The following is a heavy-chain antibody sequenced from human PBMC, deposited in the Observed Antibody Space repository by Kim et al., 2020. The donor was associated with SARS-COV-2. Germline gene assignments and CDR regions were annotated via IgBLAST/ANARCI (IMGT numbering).Heavy chain of an antibody. CDR3: AFYDDSSGAFDY. J-gene: IGHJ4*02. Sequence: NYAPKFQGRAPLTRDTSISTAYMELSRLGSDDTAVYYCAFYDDSSGAFDYWGQGTLVTVSS. D-gene: IGHD3-22*01. V-gene: IGHV1-2*02.